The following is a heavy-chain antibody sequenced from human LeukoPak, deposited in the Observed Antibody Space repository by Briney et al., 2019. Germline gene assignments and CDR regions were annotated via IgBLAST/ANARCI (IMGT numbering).Heavy chain of an antibody. CDR2: ISPSGST. J-gene: IGHJ4*02. V-gene: IGHV4-61*02. D-gene: IGHD5-24*01. CDR3: ARHRSGWLQSSFDY. CDR1: GGSISGNHY. Sequence: PSETLSLTCTVSGGSISGNHYWSWIRQPAGKGLEWIGRISPSGSTKYNPSLKSRVTISVDTSKNQFSLKLSSVTAADTAVYYCARHRSGWLQSSFDYWGQGTLVTVSS.